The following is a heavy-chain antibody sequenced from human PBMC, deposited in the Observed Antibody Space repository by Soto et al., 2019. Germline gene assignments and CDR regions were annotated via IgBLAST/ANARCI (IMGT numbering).Heavy chain of an antibody. J-gene: IGHJ3*02. CDR3: AKWPNVLGIAAAGTTHDAFAI. CDR1: GFTFSRYG. CDR2: ISYGGSNK. V-gene: IGHV3-30*18. D-gene: IGHD6-13*01. Sequence: PGGSLGLSCAASGFTFSRYGMHWVRQAPGKGLEGVADISYGGSNKYYADSVKGRFTISRDNSKNTLYLQMKSLRDEDTAVYYCAKWPNVLGIAAAGTTHDAFAIWGQGTMVTASS.